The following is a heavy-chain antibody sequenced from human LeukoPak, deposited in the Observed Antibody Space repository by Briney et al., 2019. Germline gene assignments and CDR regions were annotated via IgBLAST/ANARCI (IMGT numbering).Heavy chain of an antibody. CDR2: IYPGDSDT. J-gene: IGHJ5*01. CDR1: GYSFTSQW. D-gene: IGHD6-13*01. V-gene: IGHV5-51*01. Sequence: GESLKISCKGSGYSFTSQWIGWVRQLPGKGLEWMGFIYPGDSDTRYSPSFQGQVTISADKSISTAYLQWNSLKASDTAMYYCARHVGRITAADTRWFGPWGQGTLVTGSS. CDR3: ARHVGRITAADTRWFGP.